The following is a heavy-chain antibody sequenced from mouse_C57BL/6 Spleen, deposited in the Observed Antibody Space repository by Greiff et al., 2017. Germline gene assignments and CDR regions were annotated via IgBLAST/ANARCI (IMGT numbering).Heavy chain of an antibody. CDR2: IDPSDSYT. CDR1: GYTFTSYW. V-gene: IGHV1-69*01. Sequence: VHLQQPGAELVMPGASVKLSCKASGYTFTSYWMHWVKQRPGQGLEWIGEIDPSDSYTNYNQKFKGKSTLTVDKSSSTAYMQLSSLTSEDSAVYYCARLYFDYWGQGTTLTVSS. J-gene: IGHJ2*01. CDR3: ARLYFDY.